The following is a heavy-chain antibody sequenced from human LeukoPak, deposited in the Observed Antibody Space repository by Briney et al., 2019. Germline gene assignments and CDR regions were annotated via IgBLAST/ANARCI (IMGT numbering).Heavy chain of an antibody. CDR3: ARCSTAWPLDY. CDR2: VYPGDSDT. CDR1: GYSFTSYW. Sequence: GESLKISCKGSGYSFTSYWIGWVLQMPGKGPEWMGIVYPGDSDTRYSPSFQGQVTISADKSISTAYLQWSSLKASDTAIYYCARCSTAWPLDYWGQGTLVTVSS. D-gene: IGHD2-8*02. J-gene: IGHJ4*02. V-gene: IGHV5-51*01.